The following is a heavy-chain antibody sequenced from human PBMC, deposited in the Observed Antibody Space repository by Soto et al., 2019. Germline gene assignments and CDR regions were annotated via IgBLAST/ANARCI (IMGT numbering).Heavy chain of an antibody. J-gene: IGHJ4*02. CDR3: AREGHCSGGSCLVDY. D-gene: IGHD2-15*01. CDR1: GFTFSSYG. CDR2: IWYDGSNK. Sequence: GGSLRLSCAASGFTFSSYGMHWVRQAPGKGLEWVAVIWYDGSNKYYADSVKGRFTISRDNSKNTLYLQMNSLRAEDTAVCYCAREGHCSGGSCLVDYWGQGTLVTVSS. V-gene: IGHV3-33*01.